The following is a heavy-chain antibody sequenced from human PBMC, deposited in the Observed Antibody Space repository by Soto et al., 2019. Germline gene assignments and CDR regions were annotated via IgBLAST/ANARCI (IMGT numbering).Heavy chain of an antibody. V-gene: IGHV3-72*01. CDR3: ARLWDSWFDS. CDR1: GFAFSDHY. CDR2: IRHKADSYTT. Sequence: EVQLVESGGGLVQPGGSLRLSCAASGFAFSDHYMDWVRQAPGKGLEWVGRIRHKADSYTTEYAASVKGRFTISRDDLEYSVYLQMNNLKTEEAAVYYCARLWDSWFDSWGQGTLVTVSS. D-gene: IGHD7-27*01. J-gene: IGHJ5*01.